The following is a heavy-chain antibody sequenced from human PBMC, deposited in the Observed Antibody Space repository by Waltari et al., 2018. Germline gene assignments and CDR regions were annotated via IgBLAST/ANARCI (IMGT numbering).Heavy chain of an antibody. V-gene: IGHV1-18*01. CDR2: ISADNGNT. J-gene: IGHJ3*02. CDR3: ARECSSTSCYHDAFDI. Sequence: QVQLVQSGAEVKKPGASVKVSCKASGYTFTSYGISWVRQAPGQGLEWMGWISADNGNTNYAQKLQGRVTMTTDTSTSTAYMELRSLRSDDTAVYYCARECSSTSCYHDAFDIWGQGTMVTVSS. CDR1: GYTFTSYG. D-gene: IGHD2-2*01.